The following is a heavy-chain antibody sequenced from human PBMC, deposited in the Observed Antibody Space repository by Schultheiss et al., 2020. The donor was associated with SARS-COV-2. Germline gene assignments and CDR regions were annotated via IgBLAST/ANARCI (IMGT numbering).Heavy chain of an antibody. Sequence: SETLSLTCTVSGGSISSGGYYWSWIRQHPGKGLEWIGYIYYSGSTNYNPSLKSRVTISVDTSKNQFSLKLTSVTAADTAVYYCARGGGNYQGSGSYYVPHHYYYYMDVWGKATTVTVSS. J-gene: IGHJ6*03. CDR1: GGSISSGGYY. D-gene: IGHD3-10*01. CDR3: ARGGGNYQGSGSYYVPHHYYYYMDV. V-gene: IGHV4-61*08. CDR2: IYYSGST.